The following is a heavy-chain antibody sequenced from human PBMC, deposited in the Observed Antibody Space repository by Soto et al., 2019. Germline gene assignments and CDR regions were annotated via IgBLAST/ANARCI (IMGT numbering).Heavy chain of an antibody. CDR2: INAGNGNT. CDR3: ARGSGIVVVPAAIPYGMDV. V-gene: IGHV1-3*01. Sequence: ASVKVSCKASGYTFTSYAMHWVRQAPGQRLEWMGWINAGNGNTKYSQKFQGRVTITRDTSASTAYMELSSLRSEDTAVYYCARGSGIVVVPAAIPYGMDVWGQGTTVTVSS. D-gene: IGHD2-2*01. CDR1: GYTFTSYA. J-gene: IGHJ6*02.